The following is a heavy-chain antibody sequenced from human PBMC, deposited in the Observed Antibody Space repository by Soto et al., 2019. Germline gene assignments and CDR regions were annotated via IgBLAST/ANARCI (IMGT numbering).Heavy chain of an antibody. CDR2: VIPIFGTA. CDR3: AILPRGYSYVLEDY. CDR1: GGTFSSYA. D-gene: IGHD5-18*01. Sequence: QVQLVQSGAEVKKPGSSVKVSCKASGGTFSSYAISWVRQAPGQGLEWMGGVIPIFGTANYAQKFQGRVTIAADESTSTAYMELSSLRSEDTAVYYCAILPRGYSYVLEDYWGQGTLVTVSS. J-gene: IGHJ4*02. V-gene: IGHV1-69*12.